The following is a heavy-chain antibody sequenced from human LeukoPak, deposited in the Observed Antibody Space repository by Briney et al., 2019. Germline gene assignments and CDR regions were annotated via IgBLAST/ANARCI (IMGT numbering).Heavy chain of an antibody. CDR2: ISYDGSNK. CDR3: AKDLDPWELLQMGAFDI. CDR1: GDSISS. V-gene: IGHV3-30*18. J-gene: IGHJ3*02. D-gene: IGHD1-26*01. Sequence: KTLSLTCTVSGDSISSSNYYWGWIRKAPGKGLEWVAVISYDGSNKYYADSVKGRFTISRDNSKNTLYLQMNSLRAEDTAVYYCAKDLDPWELLQMGAFDIWGQGTMVTVSS.